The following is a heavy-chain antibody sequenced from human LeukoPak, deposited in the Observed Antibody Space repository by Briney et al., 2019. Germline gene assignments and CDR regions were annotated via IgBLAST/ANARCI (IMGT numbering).Heavy chain of an antibody. CDR3: ARVLSSSWYPDYYYYYMDV. J-gene: IGHJ6*03. CDR2: ISGSGGST. Sequence: GGSLRLSCAASGFTFSSDAMSWVRQAPGKGLEWVSAISGSGGSTYYADSVKGRFTISRDNSKNTLYLQMNSLRAEDTAVYYCARVLSSSWYPDYYYYYMDVWGKGTTVTISS. V-gene: IGHV3-23*01. D-gene: IGHD6-13*01. CDR1: GFTFSSDA.